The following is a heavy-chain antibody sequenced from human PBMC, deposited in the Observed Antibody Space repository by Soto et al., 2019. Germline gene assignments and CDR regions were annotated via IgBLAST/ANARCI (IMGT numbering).Heavy chain of an antibody. J-gene: IGHJ4*02. D-gene: IGHD6-19*01. Sequence: GGSLRLSCAASGFTFSDYYMSWIRQAPGKGLEWVSYISSSGSTIYYADSVRGRFTISRDNAKNSLYLQMNSLRAEDTAVYYCARDPYSSGSSFDYWGQGTLVTVSS. CDR2: ISSSGSTI. CDR1: GFTFSDYY. CDR3: ARDPYSSGSSFDY. V-gene: IGHV3-11*01.